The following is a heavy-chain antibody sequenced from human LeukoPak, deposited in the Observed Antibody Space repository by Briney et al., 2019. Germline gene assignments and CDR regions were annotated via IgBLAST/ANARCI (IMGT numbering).Heavy chain of an antibody. J-gene: IGHJ4*02. Sequence: GGSLRLSCAASGFTFSSYWMHWVRQAPGKGQDWVAFIRYDGSEGYYADSVKDRFTVSRDNSKNRMYLQMNSLRAEDTAIYYCAKVGYGWYEVDYWGQGTLVTVSS. V-gene: IGHV3-30*02. CDR2: IRYDGSEG. CDR3: AKVGYGWYEVDY. CDR1: GFTFSSYW. D-gene: IGHD6-19*01.